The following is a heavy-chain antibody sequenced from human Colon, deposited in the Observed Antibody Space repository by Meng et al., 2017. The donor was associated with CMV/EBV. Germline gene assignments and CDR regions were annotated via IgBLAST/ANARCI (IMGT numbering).Heavy chain of an antibody. V-gene: IGHV7-4-1*02. CDR3: ATGSVAADGKGY. Sequence: SCNACGDMVPRCKINWVRQAPEEWVEWMGYVNPKAANPTYVQDFAGVFVFSLDTSVRTAYLQISSLEAEDTAVYYCATGSVAADGKGYWGQGTLVTVSS. D-gene: IGHD6-13*01. CDR2: VNPKAANP. CDR1: GDMVPRCK. J-gene: IGHJ1*01.